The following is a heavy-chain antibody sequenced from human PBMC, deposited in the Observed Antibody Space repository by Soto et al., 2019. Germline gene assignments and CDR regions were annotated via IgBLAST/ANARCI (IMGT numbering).Heavy chain of an antibody. Sequence: EVHLLESGGGLVHPGESLRLSCGASGFTFSTCVMTWVRQAPGKGLEWVSCITGSGTGTHYADSVKGRFTISRDNSKNTMYLQMNNLRVEDTGVYYCAKGLINGRWYAEDWGQGTLVPVSS. CDR3: AKGLINGRWYAED. CDR1: GFTFSTCV. CDR2: ITGSGTGT. J-gene: IGHJ4*02. V-gene: IGHV3-23*01. D-gene: IGHD6-13*01.